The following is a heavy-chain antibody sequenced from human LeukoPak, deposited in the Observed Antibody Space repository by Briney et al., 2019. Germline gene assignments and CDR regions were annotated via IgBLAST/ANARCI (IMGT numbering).Heavy chain of an antibody. D-gene: IGHD3-22*01. V-gene: IGHV3-30*04. J-gene: IGHJ4*02. CDR2: ISYDGSNK. CDR3: ARRWGSGYYQD. CDR1: GFTFSSYA. Sequence: GGSLRLSCAASGFTFSSYAMHWVRQAPGKGLEWVAVISYDGSNKYYADSVRGRFTISRDNSKNTLYLQMNSLRADDTAVYYCARRWGSGYYQDWGQGTLVTVSS.